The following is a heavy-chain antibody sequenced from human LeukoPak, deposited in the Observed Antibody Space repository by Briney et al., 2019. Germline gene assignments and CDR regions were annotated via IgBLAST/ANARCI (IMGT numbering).Heavy chain of an antibody. J-gene: IGHJ4*02. CDR3: ARRWFGESPIDY. Sequence: ASVKVSCKASGYTFTGYYMHWVRQAPGQGLEWMGWISAYNGNTNYAQKLQGRVTMTTDTSTSTAYMELRSLRSDDTAVYYCARRWFGESPIDYWGQGTLVTVSS. CDR1: GYTFTGYY. V-gene: IGHV1-18*04. D-gene: IGHD3-10*01. CDR2: ISAYNGNT.